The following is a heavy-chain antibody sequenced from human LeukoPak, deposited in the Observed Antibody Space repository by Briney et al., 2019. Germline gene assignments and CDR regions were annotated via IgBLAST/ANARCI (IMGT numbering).Heavy chain of an antibody. CDR1: GFTFSSYA. CDR3: AKDKLGAGGQSDY. Sequence: GGSLRLSCAASGFTFSSYAMSWVRQAPGKGLEWVSSISGSGGGTYYTDSVQGRFTMSRDNSKNTLSLQMNSLRAEDTALHYCAKDKLGAGGQSDYWGQRTLGTVSS. J-gene: IGHJ4*02. V-gene: IGHV3-23*01. D-gene: IGHD6-13*01. CDR2: ISGSGGGT.